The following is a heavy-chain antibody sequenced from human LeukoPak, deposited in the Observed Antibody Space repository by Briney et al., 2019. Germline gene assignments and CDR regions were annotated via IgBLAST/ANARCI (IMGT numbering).Heavy chain of an antibody. CDR3: ARGLRFLEWALDY. D-gene: IGHD3-3*01. CDR2: VIPIFGTA. CDR1: GYTLTELS. J-gene: IGHJ4*02. V-gene: IGHV1-69*05. Sequence: ASVKVSCKVSGYTLTELSMHWVRQAPGKGLEWMGGVIPIFGTANYAQKFQGRVTITTDESTSTAYMELSSLRSEDTAVYYCARGLRFLEWALDYWGQGTLVTVSS.